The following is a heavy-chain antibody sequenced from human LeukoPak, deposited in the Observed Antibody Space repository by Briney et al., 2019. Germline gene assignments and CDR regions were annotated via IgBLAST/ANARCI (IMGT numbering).Heavy chain of an antibody. J-gene: IGHJ4*02. CDR1: GFTFSSYS. Sequence: GGSLRLSCAASGFTFSSYSMNWVRQAPGKGLEWVSSISSSSSYIYYADSVKGRFTISRDNAKNSLYLQMNSLRAEDTAVYYCAREGPWGKYSSSSRARPSDYWGQGTLVTVSS. V-gene: IGHV3-21*01. CDR3: AREGPWGKYSSSSRARPSDY. D-gene: IGHD6-6*01. CDR2: ISSSSSYI.